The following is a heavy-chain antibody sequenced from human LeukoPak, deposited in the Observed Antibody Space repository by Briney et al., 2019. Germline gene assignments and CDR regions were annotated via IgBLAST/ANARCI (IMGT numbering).Heavy chain of an antibody. CDR3: ADLYYYMDV. CDR1: GFTFSSYG. V-gene: IGHV3-30*03. J-gene: IGHJ6*03. Sequence: PGGSLRLSCAASGFTFSSYGMHWIRQAPGKGLEWVAVISYDGSNKYYADSVKGRFTISRDNSKNTLYLQMNSLRAEDTAVYYCADLYYYMDVWGKGTTVTVSS. CDR2: ISYDGSNK.